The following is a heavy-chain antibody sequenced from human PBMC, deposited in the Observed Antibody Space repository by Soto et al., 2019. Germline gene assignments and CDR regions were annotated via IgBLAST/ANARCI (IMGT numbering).Heavy chain of an antibody. CDR3: ARDIASYAYEEGY. CDR1: GGSTNSYL. V-gene: IGHV4-4*07. Sequence: SETLSLNCTVSGGSTNSYLWSRIRQPAGKGLEWIGRVYSSGTTDYNPSLNSRDTMSVETSKNQFSLKLSSVTAAETAVYYCARDIASYAYEEGYWGQGIQVSVSS. CDR2: VYSSGTT. J-gene: IGHJ4*02. D-gene: IGHD2-21*01.